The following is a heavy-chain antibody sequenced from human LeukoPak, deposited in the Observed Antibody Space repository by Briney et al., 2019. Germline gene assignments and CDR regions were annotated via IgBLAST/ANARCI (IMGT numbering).Heavy chain of an antibody. V-gene: IGHV3-7*01. CDR1: GFTFSSYW. J-gene: IGHJ4*02. D-gene: IGHD3-22*01. Sequence: GGSLRLSCAASGFTFSSYWMSWVRQAPGKGLEWVANIKQDGSEKYYVDSVKGRFTISRDNAKNSLYLQMNGLRAEDTAVYYCASGGPLVVTTDSFDYWGQGTLVTVSS. CDR3: ASGGPLVVTTDSFDY. CDR2: IKQDGSEK.